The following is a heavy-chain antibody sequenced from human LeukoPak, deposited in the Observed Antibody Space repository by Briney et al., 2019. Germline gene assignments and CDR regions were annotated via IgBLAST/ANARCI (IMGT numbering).Heavy chain of an antibody. Sequence: GGSLRLSCAASGFTFSGYSMNWVRQAPGKGLEWVSYISGSSGTIYYADSVKGRFTISGDHAKNSLYLQMNSLRAEDTAVYYCARSGPADFYYYMDVWGKGTTVTVSS. J-gene: IGHJ6*03. CDR1: GFTFSGYS. V-gene: IGHV3-48*01. D-gene: IGHD6-25*01. CDR2: ISGSSGTI. CDR3: ARSGPADFYYYMDV.